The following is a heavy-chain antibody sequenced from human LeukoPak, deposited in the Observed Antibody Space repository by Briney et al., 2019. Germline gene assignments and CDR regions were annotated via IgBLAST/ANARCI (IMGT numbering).Heavy chain of an antibody. Sequence: SETLFLTCTVTGGSISGYHWNWIRQSPGKGLEWIANIYYTGNADYNPSLKSRVTISVDTSKNQFSLKLSSVTAADTAVYYCARLPPAAGFDYWGQGTLVTVSS. D-gene: IGHD2-2*01. V-gene: IGHV4-59*01. CDR1: GGSISGYH. CDR3: ARLPPAAGFDY. CDR2: IYYTGNA. J-gene: IGHJ4*02.